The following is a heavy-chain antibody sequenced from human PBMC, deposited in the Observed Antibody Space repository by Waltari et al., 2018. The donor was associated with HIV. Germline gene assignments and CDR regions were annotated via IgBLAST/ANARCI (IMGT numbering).Heavy chain of an antibody. J-gene: IGHJ6*02. CDR2: IDQSGSI. CDR1: GGPFRRFS. CDR3: ARGPSLRAFRGNLYFNSSLDV. D-gene: IGHD1-1*01. Sequence: VQLQQCGAGQVKPSATLPLTCLLSGGPFRRFSWTWGRHSPGKGLEWIGEIDQSGSIRFNPSLKRRITISMDTSRSHFALKLSPVSPADTAVYYCARGPSLRAFRGNLYFNSSLDVWGQGTTVTVSS. V-gene: IGHV4-34*02.